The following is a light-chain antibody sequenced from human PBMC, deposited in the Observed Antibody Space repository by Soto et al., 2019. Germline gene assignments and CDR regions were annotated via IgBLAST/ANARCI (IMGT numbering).Light chain of an antibody. CDR1: SSYVGSYNL. CDR2: EVS. V-gene: IGLV2-23*02. Sequence: QSALAQPASVSGSPGQSITISCTGTSSYVGSYNLVSWYQQHPGKAPKLMIYEVSKRPSGVSNRFSGSKSGNTASLTISGLQAEDEADYSCCSYGGRNTFVFGSGTKVTVL. CDR3: CSYGGRNTFV. J-gene: IGLJ1*01.